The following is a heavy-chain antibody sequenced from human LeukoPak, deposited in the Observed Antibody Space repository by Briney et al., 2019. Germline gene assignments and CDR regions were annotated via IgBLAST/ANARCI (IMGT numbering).Heavy chain of an antibody. CDR3: AAFNYFDWLGVMPHSDY. CDR1: GGSVSSVSYY. D-gene: IGHD3-9*01. J-gene: IGHJ4*02. Sequence: SETLSLTCTVSGGSVSSVSYYWSWSRQPPGTVLDWIGYIYYSGGTNYNPSLKTGVTISVDPPNNQSSLKLSSVPAADTAVYYCAAFNYFDWLGVMPHSDYWGQGTLVTVSS. CDR2: IYYSGGT. V-gene: IGHV4-61*01.